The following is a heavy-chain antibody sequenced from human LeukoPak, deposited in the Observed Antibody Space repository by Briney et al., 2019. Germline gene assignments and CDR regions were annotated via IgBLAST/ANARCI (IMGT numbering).Heavy chain of an antibody. CDR1: GFSLSTSAMC. CDR3: ARIMVRGVTHAFDI. CDR2: IDWDDDK. J-gene: IGHJ3*02. D-gene: IGHD3-10*01. Sequence: SGPTPVNPTQILTLTCTFSGFSLSTSAMCVSWVRQPPGKALEWLARIDWDDDKYYSTSLKTRLTISKDTSKNQVVLTMTNMDPVDTATYYCARIMVRGVTHAFDIWGQGTMVTVSS. V-gene: IGHV2-70*11.